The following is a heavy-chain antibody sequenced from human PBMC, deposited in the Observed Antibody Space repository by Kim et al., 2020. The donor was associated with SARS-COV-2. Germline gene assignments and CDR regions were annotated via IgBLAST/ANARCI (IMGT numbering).Heavy chain of an antibody. D-gene: IGHD1-26*01. Sequence: STSYADSVKGRFTISRDNDKNTLDLQMNSLRLDDTAVYCCATGRYWEILYWGRGTLVTVFS. V-gene: IGHV3-74*01. CDR3: ATGRYWEILY. CDR2: ST. J-gene: IGHJ4*02.